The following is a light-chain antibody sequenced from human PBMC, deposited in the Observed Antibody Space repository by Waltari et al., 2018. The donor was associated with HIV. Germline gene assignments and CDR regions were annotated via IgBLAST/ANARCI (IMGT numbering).Light chain of an antibody. J-gene: IGLJ2*01. CDR1: GSNVGVYTL. CDR2: EVS. Sequence: QPALPHPPPVSGSLGQPIPIPCPGPGSNVGVYTLFPWYQQHPGIAPKLMIYEVSKRPSGVSNRFSGSKSGNTASLTISGLQAEDEADYYCCSYTGTNPFLLFGGGTKLTVL. V-gene: IGLV2-23*02. CDR3: CSYTGTNPFLL.